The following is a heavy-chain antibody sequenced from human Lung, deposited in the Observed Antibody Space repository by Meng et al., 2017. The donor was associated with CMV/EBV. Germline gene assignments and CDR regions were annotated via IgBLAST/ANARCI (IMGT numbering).Heavy chain of an antibody. Sequence: ASVKVSCKASGYSFRTFGISWVRKAPGQGLEWMGWISAYNGNTTYTQKLQGRVTMTRDTSTRTVYMELRSLRSDDTAVYYCARDRVLRGVNGLDVWGQRTTVTVSS. CDR1: GYSFRTFG. J-gene: IGHJ6*02. CDR3: ARDRVLRGVNGLDV. CDR2: ISAYNGNT. V-gene: IGHV1-18*01. D-gene: IGHD3-10*01.